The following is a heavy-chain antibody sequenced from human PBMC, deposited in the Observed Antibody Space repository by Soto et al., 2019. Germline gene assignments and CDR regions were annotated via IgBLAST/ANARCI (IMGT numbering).Heavy chain of an antibody. Sequence: SETLSLTCSVSGGSTSSDDYYWSWIRQHPGKGLEWIGYIYHSGSTYYNPSLKSRITISVDTSENQFSLKLSSVTAADTAVYYCARDAVVTPTRAGFDIWGHGTMVTVSS. V-gene: IGHV4-31*03. CDR2: IYHSGST. CDR3: ARDAVVTPTRAGFDI. J-gene: IGHJ3*02. CDR1: GGSTSSDDYY. D-gene: IGHD2-21*02.